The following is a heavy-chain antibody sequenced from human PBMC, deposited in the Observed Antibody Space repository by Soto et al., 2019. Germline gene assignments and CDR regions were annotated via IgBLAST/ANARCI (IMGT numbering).Heavy chain of an antibody. D-gene: IGHD2-15*01. V-gene: IGHV3-33*01. Sequence: GGSLRLSCAASGFTFSSYGMHWVRQAPGKGLEWVAVIWYDGSNKYYADSVKGRFTISRDNSKNTLYLQMNSLRAEDTAVYYCARDVTVVVAASSLDYWGQGTLVTVSS. CDR1: GFTFSSYG. CDR3: ARDVTVVVAASSLDY. J-gene: IGHJ4*02. CDR2: IWYDGSNK.